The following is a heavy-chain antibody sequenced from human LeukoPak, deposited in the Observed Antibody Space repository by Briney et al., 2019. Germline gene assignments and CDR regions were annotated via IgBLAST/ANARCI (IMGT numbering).Heavy chain of an antibody. J-gene: IGHJ5*02. CDR1: GYTFTGYY. CDR3: AREDYYDSGSLDP. Sequence: ASVKVSCKASGYTFTGYYMHWVRQAPGQGREWMGWINPNSGGTNYAQKFQGRVTMTRNTSISTAYMELSSLRSEDTAVYYCAREDYYDSGSLDPWGQGTLVTVSS. D-gene: IGHD3-22*01. CDR2: INPNSGGT. V-gene: IGHV1-2*02.